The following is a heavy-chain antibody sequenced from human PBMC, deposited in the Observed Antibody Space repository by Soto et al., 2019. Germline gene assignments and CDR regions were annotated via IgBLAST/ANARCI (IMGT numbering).Heavy chain of an antibody. D-gene: IGHD3-22*01. V-gene: IGHV4-39*07. CDR3: ARVNAPNYYDSSGYTDY. Sequence: SETLSLTCTVSGGSISSSSYYWGWIRQPPGKGLEWIGSIYYSGSTYYNPSLKSRVTISVDTSKNQFSLKLSSVTAADTAVYYCARVNAPNYYDSSGYTDYWGQGTLVTVSS. CDR2: IYYSGST. CDR1: GGSISSSSYY. J-gene: IGHJ4*02.